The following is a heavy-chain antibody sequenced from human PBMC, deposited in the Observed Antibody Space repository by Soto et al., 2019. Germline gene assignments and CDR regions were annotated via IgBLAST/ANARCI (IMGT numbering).Heavy chain of an antibody. CDR2: IWYDGSNK. J-gene: IGHJ6*02. V-gene: IGHV3-33*01. CDR3: ARGYSSSWYRYYYYYYGMDG. Sequence: QVQLVESGGGVVQPGRSLRLSCAASGFTFSSYGMHWVRQAPGKGLEWVAVIWYDGSNKYYADSVKGRFTISRDNSKNTLYLQMNSLRAEDTAVYYCARGYSSSWYRYYYYYYGMDGWGQGTTVTVSS. CDR1: GFTFSSYG. D-gene: IGHD6-13*01.